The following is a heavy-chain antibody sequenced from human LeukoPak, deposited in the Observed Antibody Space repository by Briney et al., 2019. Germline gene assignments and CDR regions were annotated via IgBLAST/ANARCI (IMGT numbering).Heavy chain of an antibody. CDR1: GYTFTSYD. CDR2: MNPNSGNT. CDR3: ALMPDIVVVPAAEDAFDI. Sequence: ASVKVSCKASGYTFTSYDINWVRQATGQGLEWMGWMNPNSGNTGYAQKFQGRVTMTRNTSISTAYMELSSLRSEDSAVYYCALMPDIVVVPAAEDAFDIWGQGTMVTVSS. J-gene: IGHJ3*02. V-gene: IGHV1-8*01. D-gene: IGHD2-2*01.